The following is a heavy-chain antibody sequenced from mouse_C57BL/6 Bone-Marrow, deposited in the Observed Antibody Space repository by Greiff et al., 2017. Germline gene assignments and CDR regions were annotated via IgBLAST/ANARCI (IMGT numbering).Heavy chain of an antibody. CDR1: GYTFTSYW. CDR2: IHPNSGST. D-gene: IGHD2-4*01. CDR3: ADYDYFDY. J-gene: IGHJ2*01. Sequence: QVQLQQPGAELVKPGASVMLSCKASGYTFTSYWMHWVKQRPGQGLEWIGMIHPNSGSTNYNEKFKSKATLTVAKSSSTSYMQLSSLTSEDSAVYCCADYDYFDYWGQGTTLTVSS. V-gene: IGHV1-64*01.